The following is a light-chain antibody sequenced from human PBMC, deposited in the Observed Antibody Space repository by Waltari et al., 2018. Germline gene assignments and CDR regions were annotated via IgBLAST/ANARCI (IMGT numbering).Light chain of an antibody. J-gene: IGLJ2*01. V-gene: IGLV2-8*01. CDR1: SSDVGDYNY. Sequence: QSALTQPPSASGSPGQSVTISCTGTSSDVGDYNYVSWYQQHPGKAPKLMIYEVTQRPSGGPDRFSGSKSGNTASLTVSGLQAEDEADYYCSSYAGSNSVIFGGGTKLTVL. CDR3: SSYAGSNSVI. CDR2: EVT.